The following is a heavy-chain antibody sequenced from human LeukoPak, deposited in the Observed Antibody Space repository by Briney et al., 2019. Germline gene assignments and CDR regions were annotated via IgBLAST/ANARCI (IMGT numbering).Heavy chain of an antibody. CDR3: ARDNDSSGYDAFDI. CDR2: IYHSGST. D-gene: IGHD3-22*01. V-gene: IGHV4-4*02. Sequence: SETLSLTCAVSGGSISSSNCWSWVRQPPGKGLEWIGEIYHSGSTNYNPSLKSRVTISVDTSKNQFSLKLSSVTAADTAVYYCARDNDSSGYDAFDIWGQGTMVTVSS. J-gene: IGHJ3*02. CDR1: GGSISSSNC.